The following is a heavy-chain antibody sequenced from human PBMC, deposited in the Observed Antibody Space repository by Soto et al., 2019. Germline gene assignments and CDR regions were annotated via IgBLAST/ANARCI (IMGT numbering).Heavy chain of an antibody. CDR3: TRVGPWVPVCEVSRPYTFGKEFDP. D-gene: IGHD3-16*01. CDR1: GGSISSSSYY. Sequence: PSVTLSLTCTVSGGSISSSSYYWGWIRQPPGKGLEWLGGIFHGGSTYYNPSLNSRDTLSIDRPNNNVSLRRNSGTAAHTAVYYCTRVGPWVPVCEVSRPYTFGKEFDPWGQGPVV. CDR2: IFHGGST. V-gene: IGHV4-39*02. J-gene: IGHJ5*02.